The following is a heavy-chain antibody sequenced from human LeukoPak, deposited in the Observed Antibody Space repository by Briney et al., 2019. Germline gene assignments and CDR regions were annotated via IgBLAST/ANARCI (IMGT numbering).Heavy chain of an antibody. Sequence: GASVKVACKASGYTFTGYYMHWVRQAPGQGLEWMGWINPNSGGTNYAQKFQGRVTMTRDTSISTAYMELSRLRSDDTAVYYCARENDYRFPTAYWGQGTLVTVSS. J-gene: IGHJ4*02. CDR1: GYTFTGYY. CDR3: ARENDYRFPTAY. V-gene: IGHV1-2*02. CDR2: INPNSGGT. D-gene: IGHD4-11*01.